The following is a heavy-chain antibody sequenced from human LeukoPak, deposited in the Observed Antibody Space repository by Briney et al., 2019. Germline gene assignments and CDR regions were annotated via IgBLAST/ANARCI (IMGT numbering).Heavy chain of an antibody. D-gene: IGHD2-2*01. CDR3: AKLWSTSYYGSMDY. V-gene: IGHV3-23*01. CDR2: ISGSGDST. Sequence: GSLRLSCAASGFTFSNYAMSWVRQAPGKGLEWVSAISGSGDSTYYADSLKGRFTISRDNSKNTLSLQMNSLRAEDTAVYYCAKLWSTSYYGSMDYWGQGTLVTVSS. CDR1: GFTFSNYA. J-gene: IGHJ4*02.